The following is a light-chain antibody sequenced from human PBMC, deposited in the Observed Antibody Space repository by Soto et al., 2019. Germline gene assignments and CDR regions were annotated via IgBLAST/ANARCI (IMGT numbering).Light chain of an antibody. CDR1: QSISSY. J-gene: IGKJ1*01. CDR3: QRSYSTPPWT. V-gene: IGKV1-39*01. Sequence: DIPMTQSPSSLSASVGDRVTITCRASQSISSYLNWYQQKPGKAPKLLIYAASSLQSGVPSRFSGIGSGTDFPLTISSLQTEDFATYYCQRSYSTPPWTFGQGTKVEIK. CDR2: AAS.